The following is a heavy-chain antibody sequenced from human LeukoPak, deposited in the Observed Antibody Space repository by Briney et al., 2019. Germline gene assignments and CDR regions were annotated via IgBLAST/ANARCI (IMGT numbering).Heavy chain of an antibody. CDR1: GDSVSSSSAA. CDR2: TYYRSKWYN. D-gene: IGHD7-27*01. CDR3: ARARTGDHFFDS. J-gene: IGHJ4*02. Sequence: SQTLSLTCAISGDSVSSSSAAWNWIRQSPSRGLEWLGRTYYRSKWYNDYAVSVKNRISFNADTSKNQFSLQLNSVTPEDTAVYFCARARTGDHFFDSWGQGTLVTVSS. V-gene: IGHV6-1*01.